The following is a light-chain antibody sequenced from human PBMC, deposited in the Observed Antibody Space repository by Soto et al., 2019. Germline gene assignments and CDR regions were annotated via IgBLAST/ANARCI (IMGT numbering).Light chain of an antibody. CDR1: QSVSSSY. CDR2: VAS. CDR3: QHYGSTSLA. J-gene: IGKJ4*01. Sequence: EIVLTQSPGTLSLSPGERATLSCSASQSVSSSYLAWYQQKPGQAPRLLIYVASSRATGIPDRVSCSGSGRYFTLNISRLEPAEFEVYYCQHYGSTSLAFGGGTKVEI. V-gene: IGKV3-20*01.